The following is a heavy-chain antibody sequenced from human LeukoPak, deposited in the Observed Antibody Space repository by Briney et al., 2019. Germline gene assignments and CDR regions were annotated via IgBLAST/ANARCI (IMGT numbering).Heavy chain of an antibody. V-gene: IGHV1-69*04. Sequence: SVKVSCKASGGTFSSYAISWVRQAPGQGLEWMGRIIPILGIANYAQKFQGRVTITADESTSTAYMELSSLRSEDTAVYYCARDEIEGLFDYWGQGTLVTVSS. CDR3: ARDEIEGLFDY. CDR1: GGTFSSYA. J-gene: IGHJ4*02. CDR2: IIPILGIA.